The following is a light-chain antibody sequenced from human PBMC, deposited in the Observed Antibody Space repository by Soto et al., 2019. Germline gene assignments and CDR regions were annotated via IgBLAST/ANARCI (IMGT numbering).Light chain of an antibody. Sequence: DVQMTQSPSTLSASVGDTVTITCRASQTISSWLAWYQQKPGKAPNLLIYDTSTLESGVPSRFSGSGSGTEFTLTISCLHPDDSATYYCQQYNSYSPTFGQGTKVDIK. CDR1: QTISSW. J-gene: IGKJ1*01. CDR3: QQYNSYSPT. V-gene: IGKV1-5*01. CDR2: DTS.